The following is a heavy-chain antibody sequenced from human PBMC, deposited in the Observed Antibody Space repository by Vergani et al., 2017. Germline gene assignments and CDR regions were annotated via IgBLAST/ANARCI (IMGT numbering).Heavy chain of an antibody. J-gene: IGHJ3*02. V-gene: IGHV1-8*01. CDR1: GYTFTSYD. CDR2: INPNSGNT. Sequence: QVQLVQSGAEVKKPGASVKVSCKASGYTFTSYDINWVRQATGQGLEWMGWINPNSGNTGYAQKFQGRVTMTRNTSISTAYMELSSLRSEDTAVYYCAGAYYDFWSGYYNAFDIWGQGTMVTVSS. CDR3: AGAYYDFWSGYYNAFDI. D-gene: IGHD3-3*01.